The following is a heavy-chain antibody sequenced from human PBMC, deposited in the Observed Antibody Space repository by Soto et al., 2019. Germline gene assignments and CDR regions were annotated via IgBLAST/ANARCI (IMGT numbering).Heavy chain of an antibody. CDR1: GYTFTSYG. CDR2: ISAYNGNT. D-gene: IGHD6-13*01. Sequence: ASVKVSCKASGYTFTSYGISWVRQAPGQGLEWMGWISAYNGNTNYAQKLQGRVTMTTDTSTSTAYLELRSLRSDDTAVYYCARSSSSTYYYYYYMDVWGKGTTVTVSS. V-gene: IGHV1-18*01. CDR3: ARSSSSTYYYYYYMDV. J-gene: IGHJ6*03.